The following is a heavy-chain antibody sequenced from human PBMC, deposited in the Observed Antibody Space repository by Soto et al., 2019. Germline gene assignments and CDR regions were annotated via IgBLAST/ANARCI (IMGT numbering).Heavy chain of an antibody. CDR3: ARGSLEWLFSWFDP. V-gene: IGHV4-30-4*08. Sequence: SETLSLTCTVSGGSISSGGYYWSWIRQHPGKGLEWIGYIYYSGSTYYNPSLKSRVTISVDTSKNQFSLKLSSVTAADTAVYYCARGSLEWLFSWFDPWGQGTLVTVSS. J-gene: IGHJ5*02. CDR1: GGSISSGGYY. D-gene: IGHD3-3*01. CDR2: IYYSGST.